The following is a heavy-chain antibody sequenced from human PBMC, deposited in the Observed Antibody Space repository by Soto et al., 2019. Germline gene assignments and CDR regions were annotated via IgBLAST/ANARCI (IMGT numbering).Heavy chain of an antibody. J-gene: IGHJ6*02. CDR2: FDPEDGET. CDR1: VYTLTELS. Sequence: ASVKVSCTVSVYTLTELSMHWLRQATGKGLEWMGGFDPEDGETIYAQKFQGRVTMTEDTSTDTAYMELSSLRSEDTAVYYCATVCGPMRRYYYYGMDVWGQGTTVTVSS. CDR3: ATVCGPMRRYYYYGMDV. V-gene: IGHV1-24*01. D-gene: IGHD2-21*01.